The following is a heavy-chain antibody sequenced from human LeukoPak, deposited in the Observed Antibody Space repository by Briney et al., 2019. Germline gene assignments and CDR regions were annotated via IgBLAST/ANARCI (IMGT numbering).Heavy chain of an antibody. CDR3: ARGVEGYCSSTSCYEFDY. D-gene: IGHD2-2*01. V-gene: IGHV3-23*01. J-gene: IGHJ4*02. CDR1: GFTFSSYG. Sequence: GGTLRLSCAASGFTFSSYGMSWVRQAPGKGLEWVSAISGSGGSTYYADSVKGRFTISRDNAKNSLYLQMNSLRAEDTAVYYCARGVEGYCSSTSCYEFDYWGQGTLVTVSS. CDR2: ISGSGGST.